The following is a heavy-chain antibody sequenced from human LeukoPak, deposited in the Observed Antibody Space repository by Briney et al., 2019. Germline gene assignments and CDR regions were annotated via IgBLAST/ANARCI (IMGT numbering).Heavy chain of an antibody. Sequence: SQTLSLTCTVSGGSISSGGYYWSWIRQHPGKGLEWIGYIYYSGSTYYNPSLKSRVTISVDTSKKQFSLKLSSVTAADTAVYYCAIMVVAAGTIAAYNWFDPWGQGTLVTVSS. V-gene: IGHV4-31*03. J-gene: IGHJ5*02. D-gene: IGHD2-15*01. CDR3: AIMVVAAGTIAAYNWFDP. CDR1: GGSISSGGYY. CDR2: IYYSGST.